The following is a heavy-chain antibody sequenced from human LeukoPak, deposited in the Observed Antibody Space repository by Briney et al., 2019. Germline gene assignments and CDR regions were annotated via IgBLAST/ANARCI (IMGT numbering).Heavy chain of an antibody. V-gene: IGHV1-69*05. D-gene: IGHD2-8*01. Sequence: SVKVSCEASGGTFSSYAISWVRQAPGQGLEWMGGIIPIFGTANYAQKFQGRVTITTDESTSTAYMELSSLRSEDTAVYYCARAPIVLMVYARNYYYYYMDVWGKGTTVTVSS. CDR1: GGTFSSYA. J-gene: IGHJ6*03. CDR2: IIPIFGTA. CDR3: ARAPIVLMVYARNYYYYYMDV.